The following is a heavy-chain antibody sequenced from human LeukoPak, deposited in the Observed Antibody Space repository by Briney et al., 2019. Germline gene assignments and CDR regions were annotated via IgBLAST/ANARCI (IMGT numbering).Heavy chain of an antibody. CDR2: ISSTSNYI. CDR3: AKVRDSSSSSSYYFDY. D-gene: IGHD2-2*01. V-gene: IGHV3-21*01. CDR1: GLTFSSYS. J-gene: IGHJ4*01. Sequence: GGSLRLSCAASGLTFSSYSMNWVRQAPGKGLEWVSSISSTSNYIYYADSVKGRFTISRDNAKNSLYLQMNSLRAEDTAVYYCAKVRDSSSSSSYYFDYWGHGTLVTVSS.